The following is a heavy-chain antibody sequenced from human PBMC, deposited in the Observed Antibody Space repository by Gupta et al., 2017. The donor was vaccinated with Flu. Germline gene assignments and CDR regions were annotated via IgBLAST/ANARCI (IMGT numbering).Heavy chain of an antibody. J-gene: IGHJ4*02. V-gene: IGHV3-66*02. CDR2: IYGGGST. CDR3: ARGTGRIAAAASFDY. Sequence: EVQLVASGGGWVQPGGSLRLSCAASGFTVSSNYMRWVRQAPGKGLEWVSVIYGGGSTYYADSVKGRSTISRDNSKNTLYLQMNSLRAEDTAIYYCARGTGRIAAAASFDYWGQGTLVTVS. D-gene: IGHD6-13*01. CDR1: GFTVSSNY.